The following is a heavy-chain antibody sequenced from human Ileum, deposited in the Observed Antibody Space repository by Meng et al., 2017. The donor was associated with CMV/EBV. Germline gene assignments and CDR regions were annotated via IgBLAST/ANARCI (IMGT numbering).Heavy chain of an antibody. V-gene: IGHV3-30-3*01. J-gene: IGHJ6*02. Sequence: GESLKISCAASGFTFSCYAMHWVRQAPGKGLEWVAVISYDGSNKYYADSVQGRFTISRDNSKNTLYLQMNSLRAEDTAVYYCARDRNWGHTYYYYYGMDVWGQGTTVTVSS. CDR1: GFTFSCYA. CDR2: ISYDGSNK. CDR3: ARDRNWGHTYYYYYGMDV. D-gene: IGHD7-27*01.